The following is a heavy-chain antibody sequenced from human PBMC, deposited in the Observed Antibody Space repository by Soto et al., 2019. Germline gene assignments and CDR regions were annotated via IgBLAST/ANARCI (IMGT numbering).Heavy chain of an antibody. J-gene: IGHJ4*02. CDR2: ISYDGSNK. CDR3: AKSGQHYIYFDF. V-gene: IGHV3-30*18. D-gene: IGHD1-26*01. CDR1: GFTFSSYG. Sequence: QVQLVESGGGVVQPGRSLRLSCAASGFTFSSYGMHWVRQAPGKGLEWVAVISYDGSNKYYADSVKGRFTISRDNSKNTSYMEITLLITEEQAEYFGAKSGQHYIYFDFWVQGTLVTVSS.